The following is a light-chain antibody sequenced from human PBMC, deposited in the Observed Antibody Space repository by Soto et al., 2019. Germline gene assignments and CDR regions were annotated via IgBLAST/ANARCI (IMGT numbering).Light chain of an antibody. J-gene: IGLJ1*01. V-gene: IGLV1-40*01. CDR1: SSNIGSRFD. CDR3: QSYDTSLSGFV. CDR2: GNN. Sequence: QSVLAQPPSVSGAPGQRVTISCTGSSSNIGSRFDVHWYQHLPGTAPKLLIYGNNNRPSGVPDRFSGSKSGTSASLAIIGLQAEDEADYYCQSYDTSLSGFVFGSGTKVTV.